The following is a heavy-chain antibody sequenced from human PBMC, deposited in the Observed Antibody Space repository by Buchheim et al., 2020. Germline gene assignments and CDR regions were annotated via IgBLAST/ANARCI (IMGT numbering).Heavy chain of an antibody. CDR3: ARDRSYAMDV. Sequence: EVQLVESGGGLVQPGGSLRLSCAASGFSFSNSWMHWVRQAPGKGLVWVSHINSDGSTTTYADSGKGRFTISRDNAKNTVYLQMNSLRVEDTAVYYCARDRSYAMDVWGQGTT. V-gene: IGHV3-74*03. CDR2: INSDGSTT. J-gene: IGHJ6*02. CDR1: GFSFSNSW.